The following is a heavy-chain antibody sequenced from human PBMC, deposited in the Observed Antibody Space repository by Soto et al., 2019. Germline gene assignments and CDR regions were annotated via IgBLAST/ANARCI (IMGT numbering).Heavy chain of an antibody. CDR3: ARENYGDYRGRWFDP. CDR1: GGSISSGGYS. J-gene: IGHJ5*02. Sequence: QLQLQESGSGLVKPSQTLSLTCAVSGGSISSGGYSWSWIRQPPGKGLEWIGYIYHSGSTYYNPSLKSRVTISVDRSKNQFSLKLSSVTAADTAVYYCARENYGDYRGRWFDPWGQGTLDTVSS. D-gene: IGHD4-17*01. V-gene: IGHV4-30-2*01. CDR2: IYHSGST.